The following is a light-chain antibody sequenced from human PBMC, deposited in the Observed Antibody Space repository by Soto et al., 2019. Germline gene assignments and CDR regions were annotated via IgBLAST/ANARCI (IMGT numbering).Light chain of an antibody. Sequence: DIQMTQSPSSLSASVGDRVTISCRASQIISTYLNWYQQKPRTAPRLLISRASSVKSGVPPRFSGSGSGRDFTLTISSMRPEDIATYYCQQSYTSPPWTFGQGTKVEVK. J-gene: IGKJ1*01. CDR3: QQSYTSPPWT. CDR1: QIISTY. CDR2: RAS. V-gene: IGKV1-39*01.